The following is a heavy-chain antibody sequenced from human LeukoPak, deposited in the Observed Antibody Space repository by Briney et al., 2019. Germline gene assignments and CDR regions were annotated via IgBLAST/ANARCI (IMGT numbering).Heavy chain of an antibody. J-gene: IGHJ4*02. CDR3: ARGPSWDSGYEGMVDY. CDR1: GYTFTSFG. D-gene: IGHD5-12*01. Sequence: ASVKVSCKASGYTFTSFGINWVRQATGQGLEWMGWMNPNSGNTGYAQKFQGRVTMTRNTSISTAYMELSSLRSEDTAVYYCARGPSWDSGYEGMVDYWGQGTLVTVSS. V-gene: IGHV1-8*02. CDR2: MNPNSGNT.